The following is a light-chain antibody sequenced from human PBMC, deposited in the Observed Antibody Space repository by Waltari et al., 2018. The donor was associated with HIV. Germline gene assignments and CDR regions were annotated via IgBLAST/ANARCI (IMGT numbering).Light chain of an antibody. V-gene: IGKV1-5*03. CDR3: QQYKSYSFT. CDR2: TAS. CDR1: RDIGYW. J-gene: IGKJ3*01. Sequence: DIQVTQSPSNLSASVGDKVTITCRASRDIGYWLYWYQHKPSQAPKLLIYTASTLHTGVPSRFSGSGSGTDFALTIASLQVDDFATYYCQQYKSYSFTFGPGTTVEMK.